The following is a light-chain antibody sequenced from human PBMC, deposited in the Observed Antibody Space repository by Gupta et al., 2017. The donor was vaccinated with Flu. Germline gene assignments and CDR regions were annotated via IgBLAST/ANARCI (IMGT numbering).Light chain of an antibody. CDR1: SSNLGNNY. Sequence: SISCSGGSSNLGNNYFDWYHRVPAKAPNLLIYRNVERRSGVPARFSGSKSDPSATMTISGLLVEDEAEYFCAVEDGSGNGRLFGGGTKLTVL. CDR2: RNV. J-gene: IGLJ3*02. CDR3: AVEDGSGNGRL. V-gene: IGLV1-47*01.